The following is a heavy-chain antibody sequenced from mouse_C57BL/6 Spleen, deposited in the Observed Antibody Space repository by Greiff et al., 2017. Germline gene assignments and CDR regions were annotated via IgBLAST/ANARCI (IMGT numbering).Heavy chain of an antibody. CDR1: GFTFSDFY. Sequence: EVMLVESGGGLVQSGRSLRLSCATSGFTFSDFYMEWVRQAPGKGLEWIAASRNKANDYTTEYSASVKGRFIVSRDTSQSILYLQMNALRAEDTAIYYCARDGTGTWAMDYWGQGTSVTVSS. D-gene: IGHD4-1*01. CDR3: ARDGTGTWAMDY. V-gene: IGHV7-1*01. J-gene: IGHJ4*01. CDR2: SRNKANDYTT.